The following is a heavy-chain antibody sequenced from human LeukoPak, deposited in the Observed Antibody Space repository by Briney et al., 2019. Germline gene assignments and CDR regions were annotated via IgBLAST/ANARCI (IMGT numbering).Heavy chain of an antibody. Sequence: GGSLRLSCAASGFTFSSYSMNWVRQAPGKGLEWVSSISSSSYIYYADSVKGRFTISRDNAKNSLYLQMNSLRAEDTAVYYCARGRNRVQRITIFGVVTLDYWGQGTLVTVSS. V-gene: IGHV3-21*01. CDR3: ARGRNRVQRITIFGVVTLDY. CDR2: ISSSSYI. J-gene: IGHJ4*02. CDR1: GFTFSSYS. D-gene: IGHD3-3*01.